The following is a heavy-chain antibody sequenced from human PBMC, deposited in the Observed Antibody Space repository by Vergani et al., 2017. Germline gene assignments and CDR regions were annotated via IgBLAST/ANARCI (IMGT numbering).Heavy chain of an antibody. CDR3: TRDPCGGNCS. J-gene: IGHJ5*02. CDR1: GFNFGEYG. V-gene: IGHV3-49*04. D-gene: IGHD4-23*01. CDR2: IRSKTYGATT. Sequence: EVQLVESGGDLVQPGRSLRLSCQTSGFNFGEYGVSWVRQAPGKGLEWIGFIRSKTYGATTEYAASVRGRFTISRDDSKGIAYLQMNSLKTEDTAVYYCTRDPCGGNCSWGQGTLVTVSS.